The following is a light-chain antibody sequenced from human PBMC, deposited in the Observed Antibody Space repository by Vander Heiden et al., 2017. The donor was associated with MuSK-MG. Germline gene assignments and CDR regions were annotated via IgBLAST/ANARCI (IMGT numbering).Light chain of an antibody. CDR1: SSDVGGYNY. V-gene: IGLV2-14*01. CDR2: DVS. Sequence: QPALTQPAPASGSPGPSITISCTGTSSDVGGYNYVSWYQQHPGKAPKLMIYDVSNRPSGVSNRFSGSKSGNTASLTISGLQAEDEADYYCSSYTSSSTLVVFGGGTKLTVL. CDR3: SSYTSSSTLVV. J-gene: IGLJ2*01.